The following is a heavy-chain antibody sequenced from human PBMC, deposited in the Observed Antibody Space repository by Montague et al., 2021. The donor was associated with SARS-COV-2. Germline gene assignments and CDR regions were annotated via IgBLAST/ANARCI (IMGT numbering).Heavy chain of an antibody. CDR3: ARIWGATRGDAFDI. J-gene: IGHJ3*02. CDR1: GFSLSTSGMC. V-gene: IGHV2-70*01. D-gene: IGHD1-26*01. Sequence: PALVKPTQTLTLTCTFSGFSLSTSGMCVSWIRQPPGKALEWLALIDWDDDKYYSTSLKTRLTISKDTSKNQVVLTMTNMDPVDTATYYCARIWGATRGDAFDIWGQGTMVTDSS. CDR2: IDWDDDK.